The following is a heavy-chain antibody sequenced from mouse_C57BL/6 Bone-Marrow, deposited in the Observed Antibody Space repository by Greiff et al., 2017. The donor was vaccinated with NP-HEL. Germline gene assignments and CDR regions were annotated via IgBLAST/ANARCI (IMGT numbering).Heavy chain of an antibody. V-gene: IGHV1-69*01. Sequence: QVQLQQPGAELVMPGASVKLSCKASGYTFTSYWMHWVKQRPGQGLEWIGEIDPSDSYTNYNQKFKGKSTLTVDKSSSTAYMQLSSLTSEDSAVYYCARRGCITTVVPDWYFEVWGTGTTVTVAS. CDR2: IDPSDSYT. D-gene: IGHD1-1*01. CDR1: GYTFTSYW. CDR3: ARRGCITTVVPDWYFEV. J-gene: IGHJ1*03.